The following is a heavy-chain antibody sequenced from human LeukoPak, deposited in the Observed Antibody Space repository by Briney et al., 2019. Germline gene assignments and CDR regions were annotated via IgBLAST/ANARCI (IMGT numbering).Heavy chain of an antibody. V-gene: IGHV3-23*01. CDR3: AKDPNYYDSIGPSGP. Sequence: PGGSLRLSCAASGFTFSSYAMSWVRQAPGKGLEWVSAISGGGGNTYYADSVKGRFTISRDNSKNTLYLQMSSLRAEDTAIYYCAKDPNYYDSIGPSGPWGQGTLVTVSS. CDR2: ISGGGGNT. D-gene: IGHD3-22*01. CDR1: GFTFSSYA. J-gene: IGHJ5*02.